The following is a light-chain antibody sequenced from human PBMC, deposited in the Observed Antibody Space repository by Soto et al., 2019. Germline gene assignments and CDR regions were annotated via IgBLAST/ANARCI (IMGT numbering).Light chain of an antibody. CDR1: QSVSSSY. J-gene: IGKJ2*01. CDR2: GAS. Sequence: EIVVTQSPGTLSLSPGERATLSCRASQSVSSSYLAWYQQKPGQAPRLLIYGASSRATGIPDRFSGSGSGTDFTLTISRLEPEDFAVYYCQLRTFGQGTKLEIK. CDR3: QLRT. V-gene: IGKV3-20*01.